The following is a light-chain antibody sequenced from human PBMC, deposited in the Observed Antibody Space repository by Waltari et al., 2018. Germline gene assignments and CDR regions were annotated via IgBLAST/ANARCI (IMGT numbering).Light chain of an antibody. CDR1: QSLLYNSNDKNY. V-gene: IGKV4-1*01. CDR3: QQYYSRRT. CDR2: WAS. J-gene: IGKJ1*01. Sequence: IVMTQSPASLAVSLGERVTSNCKSSQSLLYNSNDKNYLAWYQQKPGQPPKLLFSWASTRHSWVPDRFSGSGSATDFTLTISSLQAEDVAVYYCQQYYSRRTFGQGTRVEIK.